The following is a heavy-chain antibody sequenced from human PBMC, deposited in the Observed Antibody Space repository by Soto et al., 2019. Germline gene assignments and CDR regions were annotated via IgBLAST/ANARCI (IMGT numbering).Heavy chain of an antibody. J-gene: IGHJ4*02. CDR3: ARANGSNHPFDY. CDR1: GFTFSTYW. D-gene: IGHD2-2*01. V-gene: IGHV3-74*01. CDR2: ISTDGSST. Sequence: PGGSLRLSCAATGFTFSTYWMHWVRQGPGKGLVWVSRISTDGSSTTYADSVKGRFTISRDNAKNTLYLQMNSLRAEDTAVYYCARANGSNHPFDYWGQGSLVTVSS.